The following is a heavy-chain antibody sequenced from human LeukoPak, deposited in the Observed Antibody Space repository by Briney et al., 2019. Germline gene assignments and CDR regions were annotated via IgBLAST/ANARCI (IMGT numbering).Heavy chain of an antibody. Sequence: GASVKVSCKASGYTFTSYGISWVRQATGQGLEWMGWMNPNSGNTGYAQKFQGRVTMTRNTSISTAYMELSSLRSEDTAVYYCARGRRLRFGEFPNYRDNWFDPWGQGTLVTVSS. CDR2: MNPNSGNT. J-gene: IGHJ5*02. D-gene: IGHD3-10*01. CDR3: ARGRRLRFGEFPNYRDNWFDP. V-gene: IGHV1-8*02. CDR1: GYTFTSYG.